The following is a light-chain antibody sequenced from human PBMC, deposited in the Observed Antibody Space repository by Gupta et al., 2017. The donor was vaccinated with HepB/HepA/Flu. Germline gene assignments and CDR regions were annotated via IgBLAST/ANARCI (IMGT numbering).Light chain of an antibody. CDR1: ALPKKY. J-gene: IGLJ3*02. V-gene: IGLV3-25*03. CDR2: KDN. Sequence: SSELPQPPSVSVSPGQTARITCSGDALPKKYAYWYKQKPGQAPVLMIYKDNERPSGIPERFSGSSSGTRVTLTISGVQAEDEADYYCQSGDSSGTHQVFGGGTKVTVL. CDR3: QSGDSSGTHQV.